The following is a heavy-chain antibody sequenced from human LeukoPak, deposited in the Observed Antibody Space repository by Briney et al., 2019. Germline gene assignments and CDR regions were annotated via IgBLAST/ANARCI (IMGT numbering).Heavy chain of an antibody. J-gene: IGHJ3*02. D-gene: IGHD1-26*01. CDR2: ISWNSGSI. Sequence: GGSLRLSCAASGFTFDDYAMHWVRQAPGKGLEWVSGISWNSGSIGYADSVKGRFTISRDNAKNSLYLQMNSLRAEDMAFYYCAKARQVGATYDAFDIWGQGTMVTVSS. V-gene: IGHV3-9*03. CDR3: AKARQVGATYDAFDI. CDR1: GFTFDDYA.